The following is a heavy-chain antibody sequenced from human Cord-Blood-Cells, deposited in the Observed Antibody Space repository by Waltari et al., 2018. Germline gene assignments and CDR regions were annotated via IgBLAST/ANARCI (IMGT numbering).Heavy chain of an antibody. CDR1: GGSISSSSYY. J-gene: IGHJ3*02. CDR3: ASKGGAAGDAFDI. D-gene: IGHD6-13*01. V-gene: IGHV4-39*01. CDR2: IYYSGST. Sequence: QLQLQESGPGLVKPSETLSLTCTVSGGSISSSSYYWGWIRQPPGKGLEWIGSIYYSGSTYYNPSLKSRVTISVDTSKNQFSLKLSSVTAADTAVYYCASKGGAAGDAFDIWGQGTMVTVSS.